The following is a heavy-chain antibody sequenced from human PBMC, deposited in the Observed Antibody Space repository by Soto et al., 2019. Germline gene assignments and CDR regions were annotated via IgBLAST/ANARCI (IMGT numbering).Heavy chain of an antibody. J-gene: IGHJ4*02. CDR3: AKDRQQWLTIFDY. CDR2: ISGSGGTT. V-gene: IGHV3-23*01. CDR1: GFTFSNYA. Sequence: EVQLLESGGGLVQPGESLRLSCVASGFTFSNYATSWVRQAPGKGLEWVSGISGSGGTTYYADSVKGRFTISRDNSKNTLFLQMNSLRAEDTAVYYCAKDRQQWLTIFDYWGQGALVTVSS. D-gene: IGHD6-19*01.